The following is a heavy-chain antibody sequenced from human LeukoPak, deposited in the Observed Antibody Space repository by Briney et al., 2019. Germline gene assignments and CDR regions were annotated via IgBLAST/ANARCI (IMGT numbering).Heavy chain of an antibody. CDR1: GFTFSDYY. CDR3: ARDHGGAKFEDAFDI. V-gene: IGHV3-11*01. CDR2: IGSSGSTI. D-gene: IGHD3-16*01. Sequence: PGGSLRLSCAASGFTFSDYYMSWIRQAPGKGLEWVSYIGSSGSTIYYADSVKGRFTISRDNAKNSLYLQMNSLRAEDTAVYYCARDHGGAKFEDAFDIWGQGTMVTVSS. J-gene: IGHJ3*02.